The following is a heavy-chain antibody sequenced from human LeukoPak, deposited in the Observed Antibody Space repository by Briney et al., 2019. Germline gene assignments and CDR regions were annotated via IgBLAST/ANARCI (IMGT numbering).Heavy chain of an antibody. CDR2: ISSSSSYI. Sequence: GGSLRLSCAASGFTFSSYSMNWVRQAPGKGLEWVSTISSSSSYIYYADSVKGRFTISRDNAKNSLYLQMNSLRAEDTAVYYCARDFCSGGSCYTNWFDPWGQGTLVTVSS. D-gene: IGHD2-15*01. J-gene: IGHJ5*02. V-gene: IGHV3-21*01. CDR3: ARDFCSGGSCYTNWFDP. CDR1: GFTFSSYS.